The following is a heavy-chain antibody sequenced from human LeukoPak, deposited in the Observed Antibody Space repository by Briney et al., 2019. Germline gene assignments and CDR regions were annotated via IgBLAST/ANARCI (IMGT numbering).Heavy chain of an antibody. CDR2: ISSSSSPI. CDR1: GFTPSSYA. CDR3: ARDCRLNCARQPGFDS. V-gene: IGHV3-48*02. D-gene: IGHD1-1*01. Sequence: PGGSLRLSCAASGFTPSSYAMNWVRQAPGKGLEWVSYISSSSSPINYADSVKGRFTISRDNAKNSLYLQMNSLRDEATAVYYCARDCRLNCARQPGFDSWGQGTLVTVSS. J-gene: IGHJ5*01.